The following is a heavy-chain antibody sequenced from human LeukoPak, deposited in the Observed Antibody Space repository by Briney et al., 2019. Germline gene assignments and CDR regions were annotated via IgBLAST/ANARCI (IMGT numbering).Heavy chain of an antibody. Sequence: ASVKVSCKTSGYTFTAYYVHWVRQAPGQGLEWMGYINTNSGGTKYAPKFQGRVTMTRDTSITTGYMELCRLRSDDTAVYYCARIEGGASSRFDWGQGTLVTVSS. D-gene: IGHD3-10*01. V-gene: IGHV1-2*02. CDR1: GYTFTAYY. CDR2: INTNSGGT. CDR3: ARIEGGASSRFD. J-gene: IGHJ4*02.